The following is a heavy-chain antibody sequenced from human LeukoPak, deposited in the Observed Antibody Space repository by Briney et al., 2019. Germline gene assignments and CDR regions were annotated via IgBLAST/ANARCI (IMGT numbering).Heavy chain of an antibody. CDR2: IYYSGST. CDR1: GGSISSSSYY. D-gene: IGHD2-15*01. CDR3: ARLEPPRGYCSGGSCYRPFDY. J-gene: IGHJ4*02. V-gene: IGHV4-39*01. Sequence: SETLSLTCTVSGGSISSSSYYWGWIRQPPGKGLEWIGSIYYSGSTYYNPSLKSRVTISVDTSKNQFSLKLSSVTAADTAVYYCARLEPPRGYCSGGSCYRPFDYWGQGTLVTVSS.